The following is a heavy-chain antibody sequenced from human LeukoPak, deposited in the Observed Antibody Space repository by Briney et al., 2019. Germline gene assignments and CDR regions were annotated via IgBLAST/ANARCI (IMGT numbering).Heavy chain of an antibody. V-gene: IGHV3-23*01. CDR3: ARGVQSGSYFTWIWYFDL. CDR2: ISGSGGST. J-gene: IGHJ2*01. CDR1: GFTFSSYA. D-gene: IGHD1-26*01. Sequence: GGSLRLSCAASGFTFSSYAMSWVRQAPGKGLEWVSAISGSGGSTYYADSVKGRLTISRDNSKNTLYLQMNSLRAEDTAVYYCARGVQSGSYFTWIWYFDLWGRGTLVTVSS.